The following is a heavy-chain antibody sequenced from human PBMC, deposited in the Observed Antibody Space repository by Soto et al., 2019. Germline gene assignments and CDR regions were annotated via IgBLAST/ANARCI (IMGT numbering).Heavy chain of an antibody. CDR2: VYYSGST. CDR3: ARGRYIVATKTYYFDY. Sequence: SEIKAATSGVLAGTISNYYLSWIRTNPGKGLEWIGYVYYSGSTNYNPYLKSRVTISVDTSKNQFSLKLSSVTAADTAVYYCARGRYIVATKTYYFDYWGQGTLVTVSS. D-gene: IGHD5-12*01. J-gene: IGHJ4*02. CDR1: AGTISNYY. V-gene: IGHV4-59*01.